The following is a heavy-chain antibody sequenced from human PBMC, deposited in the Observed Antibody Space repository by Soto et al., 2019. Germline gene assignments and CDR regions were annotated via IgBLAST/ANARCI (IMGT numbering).Heavy chain of an antibody. D-gene: IGHD1-1*01. V-gene: IGHV1-46*03. J-gene: IGHJ4*02. CDR3: SRGYPPRDQLGNLPGAF. CDR2: INPSGGST. Sequence: ASVKVSCKASGYTFTSYYIQWVRQAPGQGLEWMGIINPSGGSTNYAQKFQGRVTMTRDTSTSTVYMELSSLRSEDTAIYYCSRGYPPRDQLGNLPGAFWGQGTLVPVSS. CDR1: GYTFTSYY.